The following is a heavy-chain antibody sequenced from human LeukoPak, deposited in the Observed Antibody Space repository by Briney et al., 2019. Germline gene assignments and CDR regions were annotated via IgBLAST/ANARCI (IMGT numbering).Heavy chain of an antibody. CDR2: IYSDGTT. Sequence: GGSLRLSCAASGFPVSDNYMSWVRQAPGKGLEWVSIIYSDGTTYYADSVKGRFTISRDNSKNSLYLQMNSLRAEDTAVYYCARDPGYNYGFDYLGQGTLVTVSS. CDR1: GFPVSDNY. J-gene: IGHJ4*02. CDR3: ARDPGYNYGFDY. V-gene: IGHV3-66*01. D-gene: IGHD5-18*01.